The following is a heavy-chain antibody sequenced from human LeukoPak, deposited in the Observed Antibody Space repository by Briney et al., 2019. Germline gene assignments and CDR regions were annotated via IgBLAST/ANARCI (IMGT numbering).Heavy chain of an antibody. CDR2: IYYSGST. D-gene: IGHD5/OR15-5a*01. CDR1: GGSISSYY. J-gene: IGHJ4*02. Sequence: SETLSLTCTVSGGSISSYYWSWIRQSPGKGLEWIGYIYYSGSTNYNPSLKSRVTISVDTSKNQFSLKLSSVTAADTAVYYCARAPPVSYYFDYWGQGTLVTVSS. V-gene: IGHV4-59*01. CDR3: ARAPPVSYYFDY.